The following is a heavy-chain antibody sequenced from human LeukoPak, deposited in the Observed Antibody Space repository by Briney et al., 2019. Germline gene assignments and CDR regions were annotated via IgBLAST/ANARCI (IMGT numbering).Heavy chain of an antibody. CDR2: ISAYNGNT. Sequence: ASVKVSCKASGYTFTSCGISWVRQAPGQGLEWMEWISAYNGNTNYAQKLQGRVTMTTDTSTSTAYMELRSLRSDDTAVYYCARAGYCSSTSCFGGRNYYYYYGMDVWGQGTTVTVSS. J-gene: IGHJ6*02. V-gene: IGHV1-18*01. CDR3: ARAGYCSSTSCFGGRNYYYYYGMDV. CDR1: GYTFTSCG. D-gene: IGHD2-2*01.